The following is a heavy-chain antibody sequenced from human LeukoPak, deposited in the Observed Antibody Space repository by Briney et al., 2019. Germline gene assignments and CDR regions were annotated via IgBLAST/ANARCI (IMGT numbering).Heavy chain of an antibody. D-gene: IGHD2-15*01. CDR1: GGSISSSSYY. J-gene: IGHJ3*02. V-gene: IGHV4-39*07. CDR3: ARGVYCSGGSCYAFDI. Sequence: PSETLSLTCTVSGGSISSSSYYWGWIRQPPGKGLEWIGSIYHSGSTYYNPSLKSRVTISVDTSKNQFSLKLSSVTAADTAVYYCARGVYCSGGSCYAFDIWGQGTMVTVSS. CDR2: IYHSGST.